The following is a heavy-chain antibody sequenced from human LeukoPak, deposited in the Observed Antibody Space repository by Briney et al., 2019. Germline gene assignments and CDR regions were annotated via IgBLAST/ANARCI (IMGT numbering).Heavy chain of an antibody. V-gene: IGHV1-46*03. J-gene: IGHJ2*01. CDR1: GYTFTSYY. D-gene: IGHD5-18*01. CDR2: INPSGGST. CDR3: AKGGRVASYGIRWYWYLDL. Sequence: ASVKVSCKASGYTFTSYYMHWVRQAPGQGLEWMGIINPSGGSTSYAQKFQGRVTMTRDTSTSTVYMELSSLRSEDTAVYYCAKGGRVASYGIRWYWYLDLWGRGTLVTVSS.